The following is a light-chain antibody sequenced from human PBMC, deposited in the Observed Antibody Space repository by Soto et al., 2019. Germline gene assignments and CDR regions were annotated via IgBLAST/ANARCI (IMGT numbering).Light chain of an antibody. CDR1: QSISSW. V-gene: IGKV1-5*01. Sequence: DIQMTQSPSTLSASVGDRVTITCRASQSISSWLAWYQQKPGKAPKLLIYGASTLKSGVPSRFSGSGSGTEFTLTISSLQPEDFATYYCQQLNSYPITFGQGTRLEI. J-gene: IGKJ5*01. CDR2: GAS. CDR3: QQLNSYPIT.